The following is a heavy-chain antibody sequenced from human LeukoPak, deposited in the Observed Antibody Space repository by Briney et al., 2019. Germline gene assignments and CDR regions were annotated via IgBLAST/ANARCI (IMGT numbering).Heavy chain of an antibody. J-gene: IGHJ5*02. Sequence: SETLSLTCAVYGGSFSGYYWSWIRQPPGKGLEWIGEINHSGSTNYNPSLKSRVTISVDTSKNQFSLKLSSVTAADTAVYYCARGRYSSGWRRGGDNWFDPWGQGTLVTVSS. CDR2: INHSGST. D-gene: IGHD6-19*01. CDR3: ARGRYSSGWRRGGDNWFDP. V-gene: IGHV4-34*01. CDR1: GGSFSGYY.